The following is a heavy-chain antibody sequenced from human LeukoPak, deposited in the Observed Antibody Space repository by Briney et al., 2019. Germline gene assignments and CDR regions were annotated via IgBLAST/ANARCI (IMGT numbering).Heavy chain of an antibody. CDR3: ARHFGSGSYYYHYMDV. V-gene: IGHV3-30*02. CDR2: IRYDGSNK. CDR1: GFTFSSYG. Sequence: PGGSLRLSCAASGFTFSSYGMHWVRQAPGKGLEWVAFIRYDGSNKYYADSVKGRFTISRDDAKNSLYLQMNSLRAEDTAVYYCARHFGSGSYYYHYMDVWGKGTTVTVSS. J-gene: IGHJ6*03. D-gene: IGHD3-10*01.